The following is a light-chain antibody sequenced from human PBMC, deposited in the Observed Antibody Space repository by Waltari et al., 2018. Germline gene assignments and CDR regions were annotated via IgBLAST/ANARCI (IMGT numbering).Light chain of an antibody. J-gene: IGLJ3*02. CDR2: EDT. Sequence: SYELTQPPSVSVSPGHTARITCSGEALPTQYAYWYRQKSGQAPVLVIYEDTKRPSGIPERISGSNSGAVATLTITGAQVEDEADYYCYSTDYTGNYWVFGGGTKLTVL. CDR3: YSTDYTGNYWV. V-gene: IGLV3-10*01. CDR1: ALPTQY.